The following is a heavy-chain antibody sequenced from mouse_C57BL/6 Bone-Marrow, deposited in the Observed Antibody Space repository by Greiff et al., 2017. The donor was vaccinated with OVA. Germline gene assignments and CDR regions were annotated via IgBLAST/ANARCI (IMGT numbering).Heavy chain of an antibody. Sequence: VQLQQPGAELVRPGTSVKLSCKASGYTFTSYWMHWVKQRPGQGLEWIGVIDPSDSYTNYNQKFKGKATLTVDTSSSTAYMQLSSLTSEDSAVYYCARSYYGSSYGAYWGQGTLVTVSA. V-gene: IGHV1-59*01. J-gene: IGHJ3*01. CDR1: GYTFTSYW. D-gene: IGHD1-1*01. CDR2: IDPSDSYT. CDR3: ARSYYGSSYGAY.